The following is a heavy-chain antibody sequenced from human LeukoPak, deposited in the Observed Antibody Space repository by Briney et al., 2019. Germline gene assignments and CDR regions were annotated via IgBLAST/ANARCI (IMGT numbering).Heavy chain of an antibody. D-gene: IGHD2/OR15-2a*01. CDR2: IYPGDSNT. J-gene: IGHJ4*02. V-gene: IGHV5-51*01. CDR3: ARLIGEGTFDY. CDR1: GYSFTSYR. Sequence: GESLKISCKGSGYSFTSYRTGWVRQMPGKGLEWMGIIYPGDSNTRYSPSFQGQVTISADNSISTAYPQWSSLKASDTAMYYCARLIGEGTFDYWGQGTLVTVSS.